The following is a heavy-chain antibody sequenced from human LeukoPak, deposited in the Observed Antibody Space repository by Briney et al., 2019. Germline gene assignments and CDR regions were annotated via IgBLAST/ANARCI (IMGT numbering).Heavy chain of an antibody. V-gene: IGHV3-30*19. CDR2: IWYDGSNK. Sequence: GGSLRLSCAASGFTFSSYGMHWVRQAPGKGLEWVAVIWYDGSNKYYADSVKGRFTISRDNSKNTLCLQMNSLRAEDTAVYYCARQGIHLWFDFWGQGTLVTVSS. J-gene: IGHJ4*02. CDR1: GFTFSSYG. D-gene: IGHD5-18*01. CDR3: ARQGIHLWFDF.